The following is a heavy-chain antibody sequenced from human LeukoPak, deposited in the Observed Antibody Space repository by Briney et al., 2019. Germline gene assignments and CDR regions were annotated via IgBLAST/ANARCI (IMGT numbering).Heavy chain of an antibody. Sequence: GGSLRLSCAASGFTFSSYGMHWVRQAPGKGLEWVADIWYDGSNKYYADSVKGRFTISRDNSKNTLYLQMNSLRAEDTAVYYCAKGAGQLGWYGGPDYWGQGTLVTVSS. D-gene: IGHD6-19*01. J-gene: IGHJ4*02. V-gene: IGHV3-33*06. CDR1: GFTFSSYG. CDR2: IWYDGSNK. CDR3: AKGAGQLGWYGGPDY.